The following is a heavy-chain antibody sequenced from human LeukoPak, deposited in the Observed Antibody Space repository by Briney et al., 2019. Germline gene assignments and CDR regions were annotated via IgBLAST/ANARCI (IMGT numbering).Heavy chain of an antibody. D-gene: IGHD6-6*01. CDR3: ARLVYSSSSNNRFFDY. CDR1: GGSISSSNW. V-gene: IGHV4-4*02. CDR2: IYHSGST. Sequence: KPSGTLSLTCAVSGGSISSSNWWSWVRQPPGKGLEWIGEIYHSGSTNYNPSLKSRITISVDTSQNQFSLKLTSVTAADTALYYCARLVYSSSSNNRFFDYWGQGTLVTVSS. J-gene: IGHJ4*02.